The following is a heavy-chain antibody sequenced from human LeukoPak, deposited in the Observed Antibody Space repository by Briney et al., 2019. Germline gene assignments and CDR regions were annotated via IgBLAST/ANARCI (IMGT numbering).Heavy chain of an antibody. CDR3: ATISLTYHDHDLGFFDS. CDR2: ISTSSSHI. J-gene: IGHJ4*02. D-gene: IGHD3-9*01. CDR1: GFTFSNYT. Sequence: PGGSLRLSCAASGFTFSNYTMNWVRQTPGKGLEWVSSISTSSSHIYYADSVKGRFTITRDKAEKSVFLQMNSLRAEDTAVYYCATISLTYHDHDLGFFDSWGRGTLVTVTS. V-gene: IGHV3-21*01.